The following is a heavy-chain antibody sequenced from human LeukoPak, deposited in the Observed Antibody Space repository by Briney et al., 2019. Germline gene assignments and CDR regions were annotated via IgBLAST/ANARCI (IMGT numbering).Heavy chain of an antibody. CDR2: IYSGGST. Sequence: GGSLRLSCAASGFTLSSNYMSWLRQAPGKGLEGVSVIYSGGSTYYSDSVNGRFTISRDNSKNTLYLQMNRLRAEDTAVYYCARDRRGYDSSGYHQYGMDVWGQGTTVTVSS. CDR3: ARDRRGYDSSGYHQYGMDV. J-gene: IGHJ6*02. D-gene: IGHD3-22*01. CDR1: GFTLSSNY. V-gene: IGHV3-53*05.